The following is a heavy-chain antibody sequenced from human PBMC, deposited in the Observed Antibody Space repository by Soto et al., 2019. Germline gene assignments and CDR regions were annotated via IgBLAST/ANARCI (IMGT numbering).Heavy chain of an antibody. CDR2: ISGSGDST. V-gene: IGHV3-23*01. CDR3: AKDGYDYVCGCYDS. CDR1: GFTFSSYA. D-gene: IGHD3-16*01. J-gene: IGHJ4*02. Sequence: GSLILSCAASGFTFSSYAMSWVRQAPGKWLEWVSAISGSGDSTYYADSVKGRFTISRDNSKNTLYLQMNSLGAVDTCVYYCAKDGYDYVCGCYDSWGQGTLVTVSS.